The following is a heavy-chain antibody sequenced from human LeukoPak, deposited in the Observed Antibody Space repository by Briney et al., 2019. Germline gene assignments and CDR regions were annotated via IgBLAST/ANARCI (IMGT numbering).Heavy chain of an antibody. D-gene: IGHD4-17*01. Sequence: PSQTLSLTCTVSGGSISSGDYYWSWIRQPPGKGLEWIGYIYYSGSTYYNPSLKSRVTKSVDTSKNQFSLKLSSVTAADTAVYYCARDRGGLTVTTYPGWFDPWGQGTLVTVSS. CDR1: GGSISSGDYY. CDR3: ARDRGGLTVTTYPGWFDP. J-gene: IGHJ5*02. CDR2: IYYSGST. V-gene: IGHV4-30-4*01.